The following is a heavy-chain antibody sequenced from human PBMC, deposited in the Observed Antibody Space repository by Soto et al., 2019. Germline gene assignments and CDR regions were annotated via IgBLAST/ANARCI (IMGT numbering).Heavy chain of an antibody. V-gene: IGHV3-9*01. J-gene: IGHJ5*02. CDR1: GFTFHDYA. CDR3: AKYIGSVWYSGWFDP. Sequence: EVQLVESGGGLVQPGRSLRLSCTASGFTFHDYAMHWVRQAPGKGLEWVSGISGSSDSIGYAVSVKGRFTISRDNSKNSLYLQMNSLRPEDTDFYYCAKYIGSVWYSGWFDPWGQGILVTVSS. CDR2: ISGSSDSI. D-gene: IGHD6-19*01.